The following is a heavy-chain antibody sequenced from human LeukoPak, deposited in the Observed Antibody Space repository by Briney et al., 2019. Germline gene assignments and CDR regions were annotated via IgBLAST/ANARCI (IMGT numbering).Heavy chain of an antibody. J-gene: IGHJ5*02. CDR1: GGSISSSSYY. CDR3: ARLIAAAGFDP. CDR2: IYYSGST. V-gene: IGHV4-39*01. Sequence: SETLSLTCTVSGGSISSSSYYWGWNRQPPGKGLEWIGSIYYSGSTYYNPSLKSRVTISVDTSKNQFSLKLSSVTAADTAVYYCARLIAAAGFDPWGQGTLVTVSS. D-gene: IGHD6-13*01.